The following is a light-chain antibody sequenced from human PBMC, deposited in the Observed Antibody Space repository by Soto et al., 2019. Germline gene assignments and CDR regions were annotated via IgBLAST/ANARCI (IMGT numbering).Light chain of an antibody. CDR3: QQYSSYPRT. CDR2: KAS. J-gene: IGKJ1*01. Sequence: EIQMTQSPFTLSAFLGDRVTITCRASQTISNWLAWYQQKPGKAPKLLIYKASGLEGGVPSRFSGSGSGTEFTLTINNLQPDDFATYFCQQYSSYPRTFGQGTKVES. CDR1: QTISNW. V-gene: IGKV1-5*03.